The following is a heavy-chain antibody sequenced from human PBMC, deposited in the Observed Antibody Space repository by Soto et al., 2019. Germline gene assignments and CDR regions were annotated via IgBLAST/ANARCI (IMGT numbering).Heavy chain of an antibody. CDR3: AREPLSRKVVVIDY. J-gene: IGHJ4*02. CDR1: GFTFSSYG. Sequence: GGSLRLSCAASGFTFSSYGMHWVRQAPGKGLEWVAVIWYDGSNKYYADSVKGRFTISRDNSKNTLYLQMNSLRAEDTAVYYCAREPLSRKVVVIDYWGQGTLVTVSS. D-gene: IGHD3-22*01. CDR2: IWYDGSNK. V-gene: IGHV3-33*01.